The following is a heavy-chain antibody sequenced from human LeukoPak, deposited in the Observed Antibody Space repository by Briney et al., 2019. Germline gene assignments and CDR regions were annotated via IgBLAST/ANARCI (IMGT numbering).Heavy chain of an antibody. Sequence: GASVKVSCKASGYTFTGYYMHWVRQAPGQGLEWMGWINPNSGGTNYAQKFQGRVTMTRDTSISTAYMELSRLRSDDTAVYYCARNYYYGSGSPIWSDYWGXGTLVTVSX. CDR2: INPNSGGT. CDR1: GYTFTGYY. D-gene: IGHD3-10*01. J-gene: IGHJ4*01. V-gene: IGHV1-2*02. CDR3: ARNYYYGSGSPIWSDY.